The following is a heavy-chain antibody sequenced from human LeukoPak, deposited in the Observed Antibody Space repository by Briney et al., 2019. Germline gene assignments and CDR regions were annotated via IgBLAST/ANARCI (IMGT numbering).Heavy chain of an antibody. V-gene: IGHV3-53*01. CDR2: IYSGGST. Sequence: PGGSLRLSCAASGFTVSSNYMSWVRQAPGKGLEWVSVIYSGGSTYYADSVKGRFTISRDNSKNTLYLQMNSLRAEDTAVYYCARDQGYDSSGYQRRDAFDIWGQATMVTVSS. CDR1: GFTVSSNY. CDR3: ARDQGYDSSGYQRRDAFDI. J-gene: IGHJ3*02. D-gene: IGHD3-22*01.